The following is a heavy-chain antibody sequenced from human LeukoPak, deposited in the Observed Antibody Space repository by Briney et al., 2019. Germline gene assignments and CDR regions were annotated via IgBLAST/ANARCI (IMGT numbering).Heavy chain of an antibody. CDR2: ISGSGGST. CDR3: AKAPRILRYFDL. CDR1: GFTFSSYA. V-gene: IGHV3-23*01. Sequence: GGSLRLSCAASGFTFSSYAMSWVRQAPGKGLEWVSAISGSGGSTYYADSVKGRFTISRDNSKNTLYLQMNSLRAENTAVYYCAKAPRILRYFDLWGRGTLVTVSS. J-gene: IGHJ2*01.